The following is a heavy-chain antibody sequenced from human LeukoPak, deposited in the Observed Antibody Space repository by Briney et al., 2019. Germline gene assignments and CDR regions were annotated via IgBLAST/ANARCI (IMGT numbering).Heavy chain of an antibody. CDR1: GGSFSGYY. V-gene: IGHV4-34*01. J-gene: IGHJ5*02. CDR3: ARGVGLLWFGEFVSSQNWFDP. CDR2: INHSGST. Sequence: PSETLSLTCAVYGGSFSGYYWSWIRQPPGKGLEWIGEINHSGSTNYNPSLKSRVTISVDTSKNQFSLKLSSVTAADTAVYYCARGVGLLWFGEFVSSQNWFDPWGQGTLVTVSS. D-gene: IGHD3-10*01.